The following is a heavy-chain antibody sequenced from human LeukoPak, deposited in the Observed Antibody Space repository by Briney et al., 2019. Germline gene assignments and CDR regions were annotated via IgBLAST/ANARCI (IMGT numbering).Heavy chain of an antibody. V-gene: IGHV4-34*01. D-gene: IGHD6-19*01. CDR1: GGSFSGYY. CDR3: ATSVIAVAGKGGNYYYYYYMDV. CDR2: IYHSGST. J-gene: IGHJ6*03. Sequence: TSETLSLTCAVYGGSFSGYYWGWIRQPPGKGLEWIGSIYHSGSTHYNPSLKTRVTISVDTSKNQFSLKLSSVTAADTAVYYCATSVIAVAGKGGNYYYYYYMDVWGKGTTVTVSS.